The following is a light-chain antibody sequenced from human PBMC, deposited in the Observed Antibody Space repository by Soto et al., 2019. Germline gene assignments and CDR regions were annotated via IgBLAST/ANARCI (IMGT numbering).Light chain of an antibody. CDR2: DAS. CDR3: QQRISWTLS. V-gene: IGKV3-11*01. CDR1: QSLGSS. J-gene: IGKJ4*01. Sequence: EIVLTQSPATLSLSPGQRATLSCRASQSLGSSLVWYQQKPGQAPMLLIYDASKRVTGIPERFSGSGSGTDFTLTISSLQPADFAIYYCQQRISWTLSFGGGTKLEIK.